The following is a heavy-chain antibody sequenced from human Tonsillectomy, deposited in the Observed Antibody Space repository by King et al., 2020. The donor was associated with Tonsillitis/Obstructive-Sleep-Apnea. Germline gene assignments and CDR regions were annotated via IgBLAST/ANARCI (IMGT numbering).Heavy chain of an antibody. D-gene: IGHD3-10*01. J-gene: IGHJ6*03. CDR3: ARAPDYYGSGSYYNARKRYYYYYMDV. CDR2: INHSGST. V-gene: IGHV4-34*01. Sequence: VQLPQWGAGLLKPSETLSLTCAVYGGSFSGYYWSWIRQPPGKGLEWIGEINHSGSTNYNPSLKSRVTISVDTSKNQFSLKLSSVTAADTAVYYCARAPDYYGSGSYYNARKRYYYYYMDVWGKGTTVTVSS. CDR1: GGSFSGYY.